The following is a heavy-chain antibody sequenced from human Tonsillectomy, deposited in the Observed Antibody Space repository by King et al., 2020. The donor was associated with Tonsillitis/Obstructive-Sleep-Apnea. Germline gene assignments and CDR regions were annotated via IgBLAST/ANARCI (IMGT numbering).Heavy chain of an antibody. V-gene: IGHV3-66*01. D-gene: IGHD3-22*01. CDR2: IYSGGST. CDR3: ARMFEYSSRYFDS. Sequence: VQLVESGGGLVQPGGSLRLSCAASGLTVSINYMSWVRQAPGKGLEWVSVIYSGGSTYYAGSVKGRFTISRDNSKNTLYLQINSLRAEDTAVYYCARMFEYSSRYFDSWGQRTLVTVSS. J-gene: IGHJ4*02. CDR1: GLTVSINY.